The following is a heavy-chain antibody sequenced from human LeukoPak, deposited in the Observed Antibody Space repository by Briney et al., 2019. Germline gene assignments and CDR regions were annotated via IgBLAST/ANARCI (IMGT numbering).Heavy chain of an antibody. J-gene: IGHJ4*02. CDR2: ISNSGSA. Sequence: SSETLSLTCTVSGDSIGQDYWNWIRQPPGRGLEWIGHISNSGSANYNPSLKSRVTISVDRSKSQFSLRLNSMTAADTAFYYCATAPNPDYFDYWGQGTLVTVSS. D-gene: IGHD3-16*01. CDR1: GDSIGQDY. V-gene: IGHV4-59*01. CDR3: ATAPNPDYFDY.